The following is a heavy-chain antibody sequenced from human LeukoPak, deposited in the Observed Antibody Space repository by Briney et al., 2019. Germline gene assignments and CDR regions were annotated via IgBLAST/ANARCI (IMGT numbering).Heavy chain of an antibody. J-gene: IGHJ3*02. Sequence: PGGSLRLSCAASGFTFSSYSMNWVRQAPGKGLEWVSYISSSSSTIYYADSVKGRFTISRDNAKNSLYLQTNSLRAEDTAVYYCARDPEWELGGTADAFDIWGQGTMVTVSS. CDR1: GFTFSSYS. V-gene: IGHV3-48*04. CDR2: ISSSSSTI. CDR3: ARDPEWELGGTADAFDI. D-gene: IGHD1-26*01.